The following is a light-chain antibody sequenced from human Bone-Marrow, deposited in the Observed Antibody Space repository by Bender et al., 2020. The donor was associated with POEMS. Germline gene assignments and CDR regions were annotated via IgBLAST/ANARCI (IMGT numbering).Light chain of an antibody. CDR1: KLGSKY. CDR3: SSYAGKSYV. V-gene: IGLV3-1*01. J-gene: IGLJ1*01. Sequence: SFELTQPPSVSVSPGQTATITCSGDKLGSKYACWYQQKAGQSPVLVIYQDTKRPSGIPERFSGSKSGNTASLIVSGLQAEDEADYYCSSYAGKSYVFGTGTTVTVL. CDR2: QDT.